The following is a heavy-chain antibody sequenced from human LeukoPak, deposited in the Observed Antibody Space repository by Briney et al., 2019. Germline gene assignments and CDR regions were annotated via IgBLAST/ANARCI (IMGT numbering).Heavy chain of an antibody. CDR3: ARAGDSSGYYIYNWFDR. V-gene: IGHV3-20*04. CDR2: LNWNGDST. CDR1: GFTLEEYG. D-gene: IGHD3-22*01. J-gene: IGHJ5*02. Sequence: GGSLRLSCAASGFTLEEYGMSGVREARGKGGEWGSGLNWNGDSTIYADSVKGRFNISSDNDKNYLYLQPNSLRAEDTAVYYCARAGDSSGYYIYNWFDRWGQGTLVTVSS.